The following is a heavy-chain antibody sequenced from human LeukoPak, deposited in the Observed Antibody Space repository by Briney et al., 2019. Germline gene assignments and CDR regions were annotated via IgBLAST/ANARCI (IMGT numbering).Heavy chain of an antibody. CDR3: ARAGRLSPYSSSWMVYNWFDP. Sequence: SETLSLTCTISGGSISSSSYYWGWIRQPPGKGLEWIGSIYYSGSTYYNPSLKSRVTISVDTSKNQFSLKLSSVTAADTAVYYCARAGRLSPYSSSWMVYNWFDPWGQGTLVTASS. V-gene: IGHV4-39*07. CDR2: IYYSGST. D-gene: IGHD6-13*01. J-gene: IGHJ5*02. CDR1: GGSISSSSYY.